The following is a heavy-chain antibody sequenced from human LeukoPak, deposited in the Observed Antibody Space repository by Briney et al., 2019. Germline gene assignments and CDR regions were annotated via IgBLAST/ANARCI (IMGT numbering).Heavy chain of an antibody. Sequence: GRCLRLSCAASGFTFSSYEMNCVRQPPGEGLEWISYVSSSGSSTKYPDSVKGRFTISRDNAQNSLFLQMNSLRAEDTAVYYCARDNVDRSGYYYGGFDYWGQGTPVTVSS. CDR2: VSSSGSST. J-gene: IGHJ4*02. CDR1: GFTFSSYE. D-gene: IGHD3-22*01. V-gene: IGHV3-48*03. CDR3: ARDNVDRSGYYYGGFDY.